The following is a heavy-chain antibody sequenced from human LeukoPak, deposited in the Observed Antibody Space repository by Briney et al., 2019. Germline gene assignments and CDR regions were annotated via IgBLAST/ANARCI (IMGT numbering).Heavy chain of an antibody. J-gene: IGHJ6*03. CDR1: GASINTYY. CDR2: VYYSGST. CDR3: ARSYYGNTDTNYYMDV. V-gene: IGHV4-59*01. Sequence: SETLSLTCTVSGASINTYYWSWVRQPPGKGLEWIGYVYYSGSTNYNPSLKSRVTISVDTSKNQFSLRLNSVTAADTALYYCARSYYGNTDTNYYMDVWGKGTTVTVSS. D-gene: IGHD3-22*01.